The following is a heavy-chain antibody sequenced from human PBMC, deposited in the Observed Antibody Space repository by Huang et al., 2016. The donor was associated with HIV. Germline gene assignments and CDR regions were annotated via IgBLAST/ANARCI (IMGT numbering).Heavy chain of an antibody. CDR1: GYTLRTYS. J-gene: IGHJ4*02. D-gene: IGHD3-22*01. CDR3: VRDSSSGLQLRY. CDR2: ISKTSGAT. Sequence: EVQLVESGGGLAQPGGSLRLFCVASGYTLRTYSMNWVGQASGKGLEWVSYISKTSGATSYAESEKGRFTVPRDNVKNSLYLQRNRLRVEDTAMYYCVRDSSSGLQLRYWGQGALVIVS. V-gene: IGHV3-48*01.